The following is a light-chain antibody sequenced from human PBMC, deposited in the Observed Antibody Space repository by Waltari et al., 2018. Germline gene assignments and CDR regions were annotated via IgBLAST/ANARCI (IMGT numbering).Light chain of an antibody. V-gene: IGKV3-15*01. Sequence: EIVVTQSPATLSGAPGERVTLSCRTSESVSSNIAWYQQKPGQVLWLLIYDASTRATDTPARLRGSGSGTGFTLPISSLQSEGFAVYYCQQYNKWPPITFGRGTRLEIK. J-gene: IGKJ5*01. CDR3: QQYNKWPPIT. CDR2: DAS. CDR1: ESVSSN.